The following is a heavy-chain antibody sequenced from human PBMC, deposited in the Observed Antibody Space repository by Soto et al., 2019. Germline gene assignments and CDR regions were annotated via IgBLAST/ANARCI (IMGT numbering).Heavy chain of an antibody. CDR2: IYFRGNT. J-gene: IGHJ4*02. V-gene: IGHV4-31*03. D-gene: IGHD3-3*01. CDR1: GDSISSGSYY. Sequence: QVQLQESGPGLVKPSETLSLICTVTGDSISSGSYYWSWIRQYPGKGLEWVGSIYFRGNTFYNPSLKSRLTLSVDTSENQFSLELSSVIDADTGVYFCARNPWSLAKFDFWGQGILVTVSS. CDR3: ARNPWSLAKFDF.